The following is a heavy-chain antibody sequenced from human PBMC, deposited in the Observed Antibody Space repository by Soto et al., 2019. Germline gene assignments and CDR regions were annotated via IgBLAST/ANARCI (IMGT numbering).Heavy chain of an antibody. D-gene: IGHD3-10*01. CDR1: GYTFTAYC. CDR2: INRNSGDT. Sequence: QVQLVQSGAEVKKPGASVRVSCKASGYTFTAYCVQWVRQAPGQGLQWMGWINRNSGDTKYAQELQGLVTLNRDTSISTVYMEPSRPTADDTAVYYCARDMDYYYGSGTCNGHGVWGQGTTLSVYS. V-gene: IGHV1-2*02. CDR3: ARDMDYYYGSGTCNGHGV. J-gene: IGHJ6*02.